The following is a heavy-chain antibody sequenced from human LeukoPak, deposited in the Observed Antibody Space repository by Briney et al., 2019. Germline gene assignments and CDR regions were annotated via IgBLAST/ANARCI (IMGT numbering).Heavy chain of an antibody. J-gene: IGHJ6*03. CDR3: ARSPAGTMVRGVITYYYYYYMDV. V-gene: IGHV7-4-1*02. D-gene: IGHD3-10*01. CDR1: GYTFTSYA. Sequence: ASVKVSCKASGYTFTSYAMNWVRQAPGQGLEWMGWINTNTGNPTYAQGFTGRFVFSLDTSVSTAYLQISSLKAEDTAVYYCARSPAGTMVRGVITYYYYYYMDVWGKGTTVTVSS. CDR2: INTNTGNP.